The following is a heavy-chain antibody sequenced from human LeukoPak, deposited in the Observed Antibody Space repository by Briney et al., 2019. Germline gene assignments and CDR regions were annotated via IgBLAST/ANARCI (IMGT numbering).Heavy chain of an antibody. CDR3: APIYGDFSDFDY. D-gene: IGHD2-21*02. V-gene: IGHV4-34*01. CDR2: TTHDGRT. CDR1: GASSSNYY. Sequence: PSETLSLTCGVYGASSSNYYWNWIRQPPGKGLEWIGETTHDGRTNYSPSLRGRATISGGTSKSQFSLKLYSGAAADTAVYYCAPIYGDFSDFDYWGLGTLVTVSS. J-gene: IGHJ4*02.